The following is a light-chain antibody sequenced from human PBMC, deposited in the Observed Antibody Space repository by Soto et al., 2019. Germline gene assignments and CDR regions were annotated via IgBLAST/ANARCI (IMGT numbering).Light chain of an antibody. CDR1: QGIRNY. Sequence: DIQMTQSPSSLSASVGDRVTITCRSSQGIRNYLAWYQQKPGKVPKLLIYAASTLQSGVPSRFSGSGSGTDFTLTISGLQPEDVANYYCQKYISSPETFGGGTKVEIK. V-gene: IGKV1-27*01. CDR3: QKYISSPET. CDR2: AAS. J-gene: IGKJ4*01.